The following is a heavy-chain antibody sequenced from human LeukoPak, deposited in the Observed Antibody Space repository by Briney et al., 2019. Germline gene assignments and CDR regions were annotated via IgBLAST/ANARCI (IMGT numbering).Heavy chain of an antibody. J-gene: IGHJ4*02. D-gene: IGHD3-22*01. CDR2: IYYSGST. CDR3: ARGVDYYYDSSGYYPYFDY. Sequence: TSGTLSLTCTVSGGSISSYYWSWIRQPPGKGLEWIGYIYYSGSTNYNPSLKSRVTISVDTSKNQFSLKLSSVTAADTAVYYCARGVDYYYDSSGYYPYFDYWGQGTLVTVSS. V-gene: IGHV4-59*01. CDR1: GGSISSYY.